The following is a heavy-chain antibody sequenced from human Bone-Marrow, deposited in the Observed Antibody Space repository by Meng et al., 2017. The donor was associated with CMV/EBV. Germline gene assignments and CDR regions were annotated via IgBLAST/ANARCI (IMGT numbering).Heavy chain of an antibody. V-gene: IGHV4-39*07. CDR2: MYYSGST. CDR3: ARSRRFQLLSYWFDS. J-gene: IGHJ5*01. Sequence: SATLSLPCSASGGSITSSSYYWGWIRQSPGKRLEWIGSMYYSGSTYYNPSLKSRVTISEDTSKNQISLKLSSVTAADTAVYYCARSRRFQLLSYWFDSWGQGTLVTVSS. CDR1: GGSITSSSYY. D-gene: IGHD2-2*01.